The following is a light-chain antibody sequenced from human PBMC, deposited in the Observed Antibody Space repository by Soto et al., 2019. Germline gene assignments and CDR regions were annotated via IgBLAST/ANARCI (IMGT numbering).Light chain of an antibody. Sequence: QSVLTQSSSASASLGSSVKLTCTLSSGHSSYIIAWHQQQPGKAPRYLMKLEGSGSYNKGSGVPDRFSGSGSGADRYLTISNLQFEDEADYYCETWDSNTHVFGGGTKLTVL. CDR3: ETWDSNTHV. CDR1: SGHSSYI. CDR2: LEGSGSY. V-gene: IGLV4-60*02. J-gene: IGLJ3*02.